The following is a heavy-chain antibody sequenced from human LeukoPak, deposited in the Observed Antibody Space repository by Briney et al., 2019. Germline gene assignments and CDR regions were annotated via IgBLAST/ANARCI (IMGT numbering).Heavy chain of an antibody. CDR2: IKEDGSEE. CDR3: SRVPYSTSYRRGLDY. D-gene: IGHD6-6*01. V-gene: IGHV3-7*01. J-gene: IGHJ4*02. Sequence: SEGSLRLSCAASGFNFNTFWMTWVRQAPGKGLEWVANIKEDGSEEYYVDSVKGRFTISRDNAKNSLYLQMNSLRAEDTALYYCSRVPYSTSYRRGLDYWGQGTQVTVSS. CDR1: GFNFNTFW.